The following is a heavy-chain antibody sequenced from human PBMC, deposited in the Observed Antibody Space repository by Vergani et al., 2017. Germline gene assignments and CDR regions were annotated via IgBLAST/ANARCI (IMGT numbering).Heavy chain of an antibody. V-gene: IGHV4-61*02. CDR1: GGSISSGNYY. CDR2: FYPSGST. J-gene: IGHJ4*02. D-gene: IGHD3-22*01. CDR3: AGGGADYYDSSGWYY. Sequence: QVQLQESGPELVKPSQTLSLTCTVSGGSISSGNYYWSWIRQPAGKGLELIGLFYPSGSTNYNPSLKSRVTISVDTSKNQFSLKLSSVTAADTAVYYCAGGGADYYDSSGWYYWGQGTLVTVSS.